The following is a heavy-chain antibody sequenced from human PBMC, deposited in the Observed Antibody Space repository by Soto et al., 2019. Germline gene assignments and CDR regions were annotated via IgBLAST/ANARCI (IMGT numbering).Heavy chain of an antibody. D-gene: IGHD3-10*01. V-gene: IGHV3-7*03. Sequence: GGSLRLSCADSGFILRNYWMSWVRQAPGMGLQWVASIKEDGSEKYYVDPVKGRFTISRENAKNSLYLQMNSLRAEDTAVYYCARYRFLDPWGQGILVTVSS. CDR1: GFILRNYW. CDR2: IKEDGSEK. J-gene: IGHJ5*02. CDR3: ARYRFLDP.